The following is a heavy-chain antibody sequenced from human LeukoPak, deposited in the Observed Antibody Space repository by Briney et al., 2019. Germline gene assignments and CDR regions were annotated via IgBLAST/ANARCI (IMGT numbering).Heavy chain of an antibody. CDR2: INPKGGGT. V-gene: IGHV1-2*02. CDR3: ARGGAWGDREVEY. CDR1: AYTFTAYY. Sequence: ASVKVSCKASAYTFTAYYMHWVRQAPGQGLEWMGWINPKGGGTNYAQKFQGRATMTRDTSISTAYMELSRLTSDDTAVYYCARGGAWGDREVEYWGQGSLVTVSS. D-gene: IGHD3-16*01. J-gene: IGHJ4*02.